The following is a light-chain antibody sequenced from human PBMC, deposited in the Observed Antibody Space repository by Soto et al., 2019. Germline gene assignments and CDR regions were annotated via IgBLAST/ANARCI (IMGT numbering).Light chain of an antibody. V-gene: IGLV2-14*01. CDR1: SSDVGGHNS. J-gene: IGLJ1*01. CDR2: DVS. CDR3: SSFTSSVTYV. Sequence: QSVLTQPASVSGSPGQSITISCTGTSSDVGGHNSVSWYRQDPGKAPKLMIYDVSNRPSGVSDRFSGSKSGNTASLTISGLQIEDEADYYCSSFTSSVTYVFXTGTQVTV.